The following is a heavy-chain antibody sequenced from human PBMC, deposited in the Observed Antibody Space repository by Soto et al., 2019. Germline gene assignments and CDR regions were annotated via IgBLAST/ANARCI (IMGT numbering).Heavy chain of an antibody. J-gene: IGHJ6*02. Sequence: PGGSLRLSCAASGFILNSYAMHWVRQGPGKGLEWVAVVSHDGGNKYYADSVKGRFTISRDNPKNTLYLHMNSLRAEDTAVYYCARAVRGYIYGPRDVWGQGTTVTVSS. V-gene: IGHV3-30-3*01. CDR1: GFILNSYA. D-gene: IGHD5-18*01. CDR2: VSHDGGNK. CDR3: ARAVRGYIYGPRDV.